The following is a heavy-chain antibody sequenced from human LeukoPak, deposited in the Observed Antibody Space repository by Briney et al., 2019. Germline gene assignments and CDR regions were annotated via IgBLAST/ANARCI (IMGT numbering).Heavy chain of an antibody. CDR1: GGSISTYY. CDR2: IYYSGIS. CDR3: ARERYDILTGYHNFDY. Sequence: KPSETLSLTCTVSGGSISTYYWSWIRQSPGKGLEWIGYIYYSGISNHNPSLNSRVTISVDTSKNQFSLKLSSVTAADTAVYYCARERYDILTGYHNFDYWGQGTLVTVSS. D-gene: IGHD3-9*01. V-gene: IGHV4-59*01. J-gene: IGHJ4*02.